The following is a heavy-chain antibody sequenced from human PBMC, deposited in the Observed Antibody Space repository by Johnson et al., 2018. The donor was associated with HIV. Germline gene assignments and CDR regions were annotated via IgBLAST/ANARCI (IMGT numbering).Heavy chain of an antibody. V-gene: IGHV3-30*04. J-gene: IGHJ3*02. CDR2: ISFDGSYK. Sequence: QVQLVESGGGVVQPGRSLRLSCAASGFTFSSYAMHWVRQAPGKGLEWVAVISFDGSYKYYADSVKGRFTISRDSSKNTLYLQVNSLRAEDTAVYYCARDLYYYETSGYYLNGPDAFDIWGQGTMVTVSS. D-gene: IGHD3-22*01. CDR1: GFTFSSYA. CDR3: ARDLYYYETSGYYLNGPDAFDI.